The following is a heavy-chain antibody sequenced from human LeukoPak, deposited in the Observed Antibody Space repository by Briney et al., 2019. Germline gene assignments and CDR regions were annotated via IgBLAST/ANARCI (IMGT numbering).Heavy chain of an antibody. V-gene: IGHV1-8*01. D-gene: IGHD6-13*01. CDR2: MNPNSGKT. J-gene: IGHJ4*02. CDR1: GYTFTSSD. Sequence: GASVKVSCKASGYTFTSSDINWVRQAPGQELEWMGWMNPNSGKTGSARKFQGRVAMTKNISISTAYIEVSSLGYEDTATYYCARGRPGLASAGTYDFWGQGTLITVSS. CDR3: ARGRPGLASAGTYDF.